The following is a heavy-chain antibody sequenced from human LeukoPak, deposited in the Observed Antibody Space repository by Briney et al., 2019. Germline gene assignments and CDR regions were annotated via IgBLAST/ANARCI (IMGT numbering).Heavy chain of an antibody. V-gene: IGHV4-31*03. CDR2: TYYSGST. D-gene: IGHD3-3*01. CDR3: ARGVPHYDFWSGYLTFDY. J-gene: IGHJ4*02. CDR1: GGSISSGGYY. Sequence: SETLSLTCTVSGGSISSGGYYWSWIRQHPGKGLEWIGYTYYSGSTYYNPSLKSRVTISVDTSKNQFSLKLSSVTAADTAVYYCARGVPHYDFWSGYLTFDYWGQGTLVTVSS.